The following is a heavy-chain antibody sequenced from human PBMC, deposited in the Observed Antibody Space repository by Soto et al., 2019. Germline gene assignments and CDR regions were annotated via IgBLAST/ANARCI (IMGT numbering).Heavy chain of an antibody. V-gene: IGHV1-18*01. D-gene: IGHD6-6*01. CDR3: ARDRLAARRGAWFDP. CDR1: GYTFTSYG. J-gene: IGHJ5*02. CDR2: ISAYNGNT. Sequence: ASVKVSCKASGYTFTSYGISWVRQAPGQGLEWMGWISAYNGNTNYAQKLQGRVTMTTDTSTSTAYMELRSLRSDDTAVYYCARDRLAARRGAWFDPWGQGTLVTVSS.